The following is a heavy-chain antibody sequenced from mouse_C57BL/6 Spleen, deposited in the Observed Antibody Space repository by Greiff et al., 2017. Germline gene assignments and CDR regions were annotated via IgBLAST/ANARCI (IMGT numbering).Heavy chain of an antibody. V-gene: IGHV5-6*01. CDR1: GFTFSSYG. Sequence: EVQLQESGGDLVKPGGSLKLSCAASGFTFSSYGMSWVRQTPDKRLEWVATISSGGSYTYYPDSVKGRFTISRDNAKNTLYLQMSSLKSEDTAMYYCARHPYYSNYVAYWGQGTLVTVSA. CDR2: ISSGGSYT. D-gene: IGHD2-5*01. CDR3: ARHPYYSNYVAY. J-gene: IGHJ3*01.